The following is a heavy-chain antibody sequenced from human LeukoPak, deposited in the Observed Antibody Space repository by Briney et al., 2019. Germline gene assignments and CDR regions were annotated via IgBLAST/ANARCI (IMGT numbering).Heavy chain of an antibody. CDR3: ANHLACGSTSCPSFDD. D-gene: IGHD2-2*01. J-gene: IGHJ4*02. CDR1: GFTFSGYS. CDR2: ISSLSTYI. Sequence: TAGGSLRLSCAASGFTFSGYSMNWVRQAPGKGLEWVSSISSLSTYIYYAASVKGRFTISRDNAKNSLYLQMNSLRADDTAVYYCANHLACGSTSCPSFDDWGQGTLVTVSS. V-gene: IGHV3-21*01.